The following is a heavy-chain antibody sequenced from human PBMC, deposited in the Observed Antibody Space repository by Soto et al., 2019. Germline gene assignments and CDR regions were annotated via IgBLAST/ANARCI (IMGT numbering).Heavy chain of an antibody. CDR1: GFTFSRYS. D-gene: IGHD2-21*01. V-gene: IGHV3-21*01. CDR2: ISSTSTYI. CDR3: ASEYCTGNSCYSRIFGY. J-gene: IGHJ4*02. Sequence: LRLSCEGSGFTFSRYSMNWVRQAPGKGLEWVASISSTSTYIYYGDFVKGRFSIARDNAKNSLYLQMDSLRDEDTALYYCASEYCTGNSCYSRIFGYWGQGTLVTVSS.